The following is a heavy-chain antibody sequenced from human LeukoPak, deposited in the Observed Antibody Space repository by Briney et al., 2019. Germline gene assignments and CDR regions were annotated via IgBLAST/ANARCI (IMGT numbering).Heavy chain of an antibody. CDR1: GGTFSSCA. CDR3: ARYYYDSSGYYYYFDY. D-gene: IGHD3-22*01. J-gene: IGHJ4*02. Sequence: SVKVSCKASGGTFSSCAISWVRQAPGQGLEWMGGIIPIFGTANYAQKFQGRVTITADESTSTAYMELSSLRSEDTAVYYCARYYYDSSGYYYYFDYWGQGTLVTVSS. CDR2: IIPIFGTA. V-gene: IGHV1-69*13.